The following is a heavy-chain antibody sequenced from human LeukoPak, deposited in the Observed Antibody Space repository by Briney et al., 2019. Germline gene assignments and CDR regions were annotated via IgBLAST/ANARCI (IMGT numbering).Heavy chain of an antibody. CDR2: ISSSSSTI. CDR1: GFTFSDYY. V-gene: IGHV3-11*04. D-gene: IGHD6-13*01. J-gene: IGHJ3*02. Sequence: GGSLRLSCAASGFTFSDYYMSWIRQAPGKGLEWVSYISSSSSTIYYADSVKGRFTISRDNAKNSLYLQMNSLRAEDTAVYYCARDPSSSWYWGAFDIWGQGTMVTVSS. CDR3: ARDPSSSWYWGAFDI.